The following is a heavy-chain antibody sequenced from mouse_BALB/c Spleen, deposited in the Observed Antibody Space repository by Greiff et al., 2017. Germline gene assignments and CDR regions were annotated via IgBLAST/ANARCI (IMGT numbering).Heavy chain of an antibody. V-gene: IGHV1-7*01. J-gene: IGHJ3*01. CDR3: ARGTGPCFAY. Sequence: QVQLQQSGAELAKPGASVKMSCKASGYTFTSYWMHWVKQRPGQGLEWIGYINPSTGYTEYNQKFKDKATLTADKSSSTAYMQLSSLTAEDSAVYYCARGTGPCFAYWGQGTLVTVSA. D-gene: IGHD3-1*01. CDR1: GYTFTSYW. CDR2: INPSTGYT.